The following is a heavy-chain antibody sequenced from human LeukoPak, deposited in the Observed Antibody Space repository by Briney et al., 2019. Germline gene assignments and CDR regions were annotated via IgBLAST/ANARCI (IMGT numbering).Heavy chain of an antibody. CDR2: INHSGST. V-gene: IGHV4-34*01. CDR3: ARGRGFFVVVVAATYGWFDP. Sequence: SETLSLTCAVYGGSFSGYYWSWIRQPPGKGLEWIGEINHSGSTNYNPSLKSRVTISVDTSKNQFSLKLSSVTAADTAVYYCARGRGFFVVVVAATYGWFDPWGQGTLVTVSS. J-gene: IGHJ5*02. D-gene: IGHD2-15*01. CDR1: GGSFSGYY.